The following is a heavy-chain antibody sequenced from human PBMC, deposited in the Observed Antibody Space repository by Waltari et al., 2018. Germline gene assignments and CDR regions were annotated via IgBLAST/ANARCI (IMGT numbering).Heavy chain of an antibody. J-gene: IGHJ4*02. D-gene: IGHD6-6*01. CDR1: GLILSDSA. CDR2: ISSSSSTI. CDR3: AREYSSSALFDY. V-gene: IGHV3-48*04. Sequence: EAQLLESGGGTVQPGGSLRLSCAASGLILSDSAMSWVRQAPGKGLEWVSYISSSSSTIYYADSVKGRFTISRDNAKNSLYLQMNSLRAEDTAVYYCAREYSSSALFDYWGQGTLVTVSS.